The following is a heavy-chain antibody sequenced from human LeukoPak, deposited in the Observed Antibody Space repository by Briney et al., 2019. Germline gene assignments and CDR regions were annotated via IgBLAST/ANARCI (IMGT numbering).Heavy chain of an antibody. V-gene: IGHV4-38-2*02. CDR1: GYSISSGYY. CDR3: ARDDPFGELSAYGMDV. J-gene: IGHJ6*04. D-gene: IGHD3-10*01. CDR2: IYHSGSA. Sequence: SETLSLTCAVSGYSISSGYYWGWIRQPPGQGLEWIGSIYHSGSAYYNPSLKSRVTISVDTSKNQFSLKLSSVTAADTAVYYCARDDPFGELSAYGMDVWGKGTTVTVSS.